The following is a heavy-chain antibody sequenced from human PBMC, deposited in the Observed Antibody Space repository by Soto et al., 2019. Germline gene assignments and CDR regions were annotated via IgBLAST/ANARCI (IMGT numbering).Heavy chain of an antibody. CDR1: GFTFSSYS. CDR2: ISSSSSYI. J-gene: IGHJ6*03. CDR3: ARDPLVSVVVAAALPYFMDV. D-gene: IGHD2-15*01. V-gene: IGHV3-21*01. Sequence: GGSLRLSCAASGFTFSSYSMNWVRQAPGKGLEWVSSISSSSSYIYYADSVKGRFTISRDNAKNSLYLQMNSLRAEDTAVYYCARDPLVSVVVAAALPYFMDVWGQGTTVTV.